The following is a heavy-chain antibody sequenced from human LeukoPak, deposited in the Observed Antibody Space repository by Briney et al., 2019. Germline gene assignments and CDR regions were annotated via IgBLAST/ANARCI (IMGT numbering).Heavy chain of an antibody. CDR1: GYTFTSYD. CDR3: ARETIDCSGGGCRYYFDY. V-gene: IGHV1-8*01. Sequence: ASVKVSCKASGYTFTSYDINWVRQATGQGLEWMGWMNPNSGNTGYAQKFQGRVTMTRNTSISTAYMELSSLRSEDTAVYYCARETIDCSGGGCRYYFDYWGQGTLVTVSS. D-gene: IGHD2-15*01. J-gene: IGHJ4*02. CDR2: MNPNSGNT.